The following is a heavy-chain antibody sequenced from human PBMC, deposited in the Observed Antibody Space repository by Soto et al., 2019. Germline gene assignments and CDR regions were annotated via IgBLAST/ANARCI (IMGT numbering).Heavy chain of an antibody. Sequence: LSQTVSLTCAISGDSVSRTSAAWHWIKKSPSRGLEWLGRTYYRSKWYDDYALSVKGRITVNPDTSKNQFSLQLRSVTPEDTAVYYCAREDWNDAPPIYWGQGALVTVSS. CDR3: AREDWNDAPPIY. CDR1: GDSVSRTSAA. D-gene: IGHD1-1*01. V-gene: IGHV6-1*01. J-gene: IGHJ4*02. CDR2: TYYRSKWYD.